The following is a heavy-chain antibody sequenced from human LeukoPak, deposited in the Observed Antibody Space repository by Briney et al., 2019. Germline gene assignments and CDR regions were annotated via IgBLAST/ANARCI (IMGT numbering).Heavy chain of an antibody. Sequence: PGGSLRLSCAASGFTFSSYEMNWVRQAPGKGLEWVSYISSSGSTIYYADSVKGRFTISRDNAKNSLYLQMNSLRAEDTAVYYCAREVGTSDIALDYWGQGTLVTVSS. D-gene: IGHD5-12*01. CDR1: GFTFSSYE. V-gene: IGHV3-48*03. J-gene: IGHJ4*02. CDR3: AREVGTSDIALDY. CDR2: ISSSGSTI.